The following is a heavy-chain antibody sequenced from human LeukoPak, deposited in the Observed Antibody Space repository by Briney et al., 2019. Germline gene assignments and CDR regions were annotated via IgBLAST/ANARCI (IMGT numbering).Heavy chain of an antibody. V-gene: IGHV1-2*02. CDR1: GYTFTGYY. D-gene: IGHD2-15*01. J-gene: IGHJ6*02. CDR2: INPNSGGT. CDR3: ARDSGCSGGSCYGMDV. Sequence: ASVKVSCKASGYTFTGYYMHWVRQAPGQGLEWMGWINPNSGGTNYAQKFQGRVTMTTDTSTSTAYMELRSLRSDDTAVYYCARDSGCSGGSCYGMDVWGQGTTVTVSS.